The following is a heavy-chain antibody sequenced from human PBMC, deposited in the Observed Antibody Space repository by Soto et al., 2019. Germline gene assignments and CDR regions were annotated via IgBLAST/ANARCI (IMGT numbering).Heavy chain of an antibody. CDR1: GFTFGNNA. Sequence: QVPLVDSGGNMVQPGRALRLSCAASGFTFGNNALHWVRHAAGQGLEWLAPSWFDGNNKDYTDSVKGRCTISRDNLKTTVYLQMDFLRADETAVYSCARDGQQLGPYVMDVWGQGTTVIVAS. V-gene: IGHV3-33*01. CDR2: SWFDGNNK. J-gene: IGHJ6*02. CDR3: ARDGQQLGPYVMDV. D-gene: IGHD6-13*01.